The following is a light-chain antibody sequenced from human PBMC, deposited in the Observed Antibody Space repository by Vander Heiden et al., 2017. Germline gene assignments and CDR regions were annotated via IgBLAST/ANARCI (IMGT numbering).Light chain of an antibody. CDR1: SGINVGTYR. J-gene: IGLJ3*02. V-gene: IGLV5-45*03. CDR3: MIWHSSAWV. Sequence: QAVLTQPSSLSASPGASASLTCTLRSGINVGTYRIYWYQQKPGSPPQYLLRYKSDSDKQQGSGVPSRFSGSKDASANAGILLISGLQSEDEADYYCMIWHSSAWVFGGGTKLNVI. CDR2: YKSDSDK.